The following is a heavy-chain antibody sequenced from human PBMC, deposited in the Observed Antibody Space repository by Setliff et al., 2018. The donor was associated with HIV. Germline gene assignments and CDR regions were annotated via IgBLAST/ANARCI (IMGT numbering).Heavy chain of an antibody. Sequence: SETLSLTCTVSGGSITGYFWNWIRQSPGKGLEWIGYIYYNGNTNYNPTLNSRGTISVDTSKNQFPLRLTSVTAADTAVYYCAREIYGGNSRPFDYWGQGTLVTVSS. V-gene: IGHV4-59*01. D-gene: IGHD4-17*01. CDR2: IYYNGNT. CDR3: AREIYGGNSRPFDY. J-gene: IGHJ4*02. CDR1: GGSITGYF.